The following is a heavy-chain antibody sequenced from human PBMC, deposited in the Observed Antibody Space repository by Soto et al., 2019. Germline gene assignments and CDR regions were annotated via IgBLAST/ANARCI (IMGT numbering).Heavy chain of an antibody. J-gene: IGHJ4*02. D-gene: IGHD3-10*01. V-gene: IGHV4-59*01. CDR1: GGSISSYY. CDR3: ARVYYGSGNFDY. CDR2: IYYSGST. Sequence: SETLSLTCTVSGGSISSYYWSWIRQPPGKGLEWIGYIYYSGSTNYNPSLKSRVTISVDTSKNQFSLKLSSVTAADTAVYYCARVYYGSGNFDYWGQGTLVTVSS.